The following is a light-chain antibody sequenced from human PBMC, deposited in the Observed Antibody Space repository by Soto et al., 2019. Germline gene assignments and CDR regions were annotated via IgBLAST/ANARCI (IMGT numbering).Light chain of an antibody. V-gene: IGKV2-28*01. J-gene: IGKJ5*01. CDR3: QQFKNYPIT. CDR1: HVLLHINGYTY. CDR2: LAS. Sequence: DIVVTQTPRSLPVTPLDPSSISFISSHVLLHINGYTYLDWYLQKPGQSPQLLIYLASNRASGVPSRFSGSGSGTDFTLTISSLRPEDFAVYFCQQFKNYPITFGQGTRLEIK.